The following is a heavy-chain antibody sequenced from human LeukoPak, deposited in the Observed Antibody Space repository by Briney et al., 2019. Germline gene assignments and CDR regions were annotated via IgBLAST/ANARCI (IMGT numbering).Heavy chain of an antibody. V-gene: IGHV3-48*01. CDR3: ARDMNSGWFGYNWFDP. Sequence: GGSLRLSCAASGFTFSSYNMNWVRQAPGKGLEWVSYISSSSGTIYYADSVKGRFTISRDNAKNSLYLQMNSLRAADTAVYYCARDMNSGWFGYNWFDPWGQGTLVTVSS. CDR1: GFTFSSYN. CDR2: ISSSSGTI. D-gene: IGHD6-19*01. J-gene: IGHJ5*02.